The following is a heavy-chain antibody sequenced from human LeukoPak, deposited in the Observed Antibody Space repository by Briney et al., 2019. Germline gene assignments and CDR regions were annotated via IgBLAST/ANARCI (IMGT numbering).Heavy chain of an antibody. CDR2: INHSGST. CDR1: GGSISSSSYY. CDR3: ARGPAAAGILVYYYYYGMDV. V-gene: IGHV4-39*07. D-gene: IGHD6-13*01. Sequence: PSETLSLTCTVSGGSISSSSYYWSWIRQPPGKGLEWIGEINHSGSTNYNPSLKSRVTISVDTSKNQFSLKLSSVTAADTAVYYCARGPAAAGILVYYYYYGMDVWGQGTTVTVSS. J-gene: IGHJ6*02.